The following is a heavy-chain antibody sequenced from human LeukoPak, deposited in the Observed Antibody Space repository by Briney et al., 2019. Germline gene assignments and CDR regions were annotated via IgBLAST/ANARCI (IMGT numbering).Heavy chain of an antibody. D-gene: IGHD3-9*01. J-gene: IGHJ4*02. V-gene: IGHV1-2*02. CDR2: INPNSGGT. CDR3: ARILRQKFGGYDILTGYYSHPPLGY. CDR1: GYTFTGYY. Sequence: GASAKVSCKASGYTFTGYYMHWVRQAPGQGLEWMGWINPNSGGTNYAQKFQGRVTMTRDTSISTAYMELSRLRSDDTAVYYCARILRQKFGGYDILTGYYSHPPLGYWGQGTLVTVSS.